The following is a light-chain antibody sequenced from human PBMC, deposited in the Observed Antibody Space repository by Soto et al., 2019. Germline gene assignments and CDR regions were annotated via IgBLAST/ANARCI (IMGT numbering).Light chain of an antibody. CDR1: SSDIGGYNF. J-gene: IGLJ3*02. Sequence: QSALTQPASVSGSPGQSITISCTGTSSDIGGYNFVSWYQQHPGKAPKLMIYDVTNRPPGLSDRFSGSKSGNAASLTISGLHDEEEADYYCSSDTTRSTLVFGGGTKLTVL. CDR3: SSDTTRSTLV. V-gene: IGLV2-14*03. CDR2: DVT.